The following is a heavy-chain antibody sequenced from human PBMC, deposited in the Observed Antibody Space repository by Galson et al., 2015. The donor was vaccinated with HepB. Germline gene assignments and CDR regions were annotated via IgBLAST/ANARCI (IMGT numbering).Heavy chain of an antibody. CDR2: ISYDGSNK. V-gene: IGHV3-30-3*01. D-gene: IGHD1-26*01. Sequence: SLRLSCAASGFTFSSYAMHWVRQAPGKGLEWVAVISYDGSNKYYADSVKGRFTISRDNSKNTLYLQMNSLRAEDTAVYYCARDFYRRGSYAPGEDIWGQGTMVTVSS. J-gene: IGHJ3*02. CDR3: ARDFYRRGSYAPGEDI. CDR1: GFTFSSYA.